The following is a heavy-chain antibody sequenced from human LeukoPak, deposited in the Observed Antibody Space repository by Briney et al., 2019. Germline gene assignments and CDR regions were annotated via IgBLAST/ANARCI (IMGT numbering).Heavy chain of an antibody. CDR3: AGWGRIVGATTLSYYYYGMDV. D-gene: IGHD1-26*01. CDR2: IYYSGST. J-gene: IGHJ6*02. Sequence: SETLSLTCTVSGGSISSYYWSWIRQPPGKGLEWIGYIYYSGSTNYNPSLKSRVTISVDTSKNQFSLKLSSVTAADTAVYYCAGWGRIVGATTLSYYYYGMDVWGQGTTVTVSS. CDR1: GGSISSYY. V-gene: IGHV4-59*08.